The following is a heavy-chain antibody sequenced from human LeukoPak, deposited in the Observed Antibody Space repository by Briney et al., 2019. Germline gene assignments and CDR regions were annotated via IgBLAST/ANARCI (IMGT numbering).Heavy chain of an antibody. V-gene: IGHV3-23*01. CDR1: GFTFSSYA. CDR2: ISGSGGST. D-gene: IGHD5-18*01. CDR3: AKERMWIQIWLFDY. Sequence: GGSLRLSCAASGFTFSSYAMSWVRQAPGKGREWVSAISGSGGSTYYAGSVKGRFTISRDNSKNTLYLQMSSLRAEDTAVYYCAKERMWIQIWLFDYWGQGTLVTVSS. J-gene: IGHJ4*02.